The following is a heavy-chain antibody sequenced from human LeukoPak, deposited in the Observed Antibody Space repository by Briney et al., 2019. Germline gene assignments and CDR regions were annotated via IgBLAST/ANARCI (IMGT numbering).Heavy chain of an antibody. J-gene: IGHJ6*02. CDR2: IYYSGST. Sequence: SETLSVTCAVSGGSISSYYWSWIRQPPGKGLEWVGYIYYSGSTNYNPSLKSRVTISVDTSKNQFSLKLSSVTAADTAVYYCARVHDYGDYDGYYYYGMDVWGQGTTVTVSS. D-gene: IGHD4-17*01. CDR3: ARVHDYGDYDGYYYYGMDV. CDR1: GGSISSYY. V-gene: IGHV4-59*01.